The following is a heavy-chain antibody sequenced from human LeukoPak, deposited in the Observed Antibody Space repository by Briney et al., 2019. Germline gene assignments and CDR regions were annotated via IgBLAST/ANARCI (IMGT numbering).Heavy chain of an antibody. V-gene: IGHV3-13*01. CDR2: IGTAGDT. Sequence: PGGSLRLSCAASGFTFSSYDMHWVRQATGKGPEWVSAIGTAGDTYYPGSVKGRFTISRENAKNSLYLQMNSLRAGDTAVYYCARAPPSHYGSGSYFYYYYGMDVWGQGTTVTVSS. CDR1: GFTFSSYD. J-gene: IGHJ6*02. CDR3: ARAPPSHYGSGSYFYYYYGMDV. D-gene: IGHD3-10*01.